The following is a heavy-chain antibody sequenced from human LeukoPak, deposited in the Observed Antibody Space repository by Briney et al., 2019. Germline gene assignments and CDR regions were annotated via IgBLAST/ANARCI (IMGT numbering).Heavy chain of an antibody. Sequence: PGRSLRLSCAASGFTFSSYGMHWVRQAPGKGLEWVAVVSYDGSNKYYADSVKGRFTISRDNSKNTLYLQMNSLRAEDTAVYYCAKDFCSGGSCYSYGSWGQGTLVTVSS. J-gene: IGHJ5*02. CDR1: GFTFSSYG. D-gene: IGHD2-15*01. V-gene: IGHV3-30*18. CDR2: VSYDGSNK. CDR3: AKDFCSGGSCYSYGS.